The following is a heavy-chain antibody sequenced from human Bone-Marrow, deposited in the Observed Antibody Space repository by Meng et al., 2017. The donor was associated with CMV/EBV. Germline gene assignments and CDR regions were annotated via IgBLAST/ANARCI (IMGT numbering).Heavy chain of an antibody. CDR2: IYYTGST. V-gene: IGHV4-59*01. CDR3: ARGRVYYYGSGTYYPLDY. CDR1: DGSISNYY. D-gene: IGHD3-10*01. J-gene: IGHJ4*02. Sequence: SETLSLTCTVSDGSISNYYWNWIRQPPGKGLEWIGYIYYTGSTNYNPSLKSRVTISLDTSKNQFSLKLSSVTAADTAVYYCARGRVYYYGSGTYYPLDYWGQGTLVNVAS.